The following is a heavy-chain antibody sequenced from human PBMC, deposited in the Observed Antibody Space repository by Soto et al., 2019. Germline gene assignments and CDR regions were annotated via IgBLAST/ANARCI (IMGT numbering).Heavy chain of an antibody. V-gene: IGHV6-1*01. Sequence: QVQLQQSGPGLVRPSQTLSLTCVISGDSVSSNSAAWNWIRQSPSRGLKWLGRTYYRSRWYNDYAVSVRSRRTVNAETSTNQFSLHPNSVTPEETAEYYWAVTSSRQWYYMDVWDKGTTVTVSS. CDR3: AVTSSRQWYYMDV. CDR2: TYYRSRWYN. D-gene: IGHD4-4*01. CDR1: GDSVSSNSAA. J-gene: IGHJ6*03.